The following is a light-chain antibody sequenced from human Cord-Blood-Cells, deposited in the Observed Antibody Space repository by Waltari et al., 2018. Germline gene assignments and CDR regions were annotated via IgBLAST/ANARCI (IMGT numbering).Light chain of an antibody. Sequence: DIVMTQTPLSLSVTPGQPASISCKSSQSLLHSDGKTYLYWYLQKPGQSPQLLIYEVSNLFCGVPGRFGGSGSGTDFTLKISRVEAEDVGVYYCMQSIQLPLTFGGGTKVEIK. CDR3: MQSIQLPLT. CDR2: EVS. CDR1: QSLLHSDGKTY. J-gene: IGKJ4*01. V-gene: IGKV2D-29*02.